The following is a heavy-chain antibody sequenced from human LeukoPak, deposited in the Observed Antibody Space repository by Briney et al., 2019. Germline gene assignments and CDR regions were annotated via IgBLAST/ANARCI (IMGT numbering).Heavy chain of an antibody. CDR3: ARHSGSGSLSRPFDP. Sequence: SETLSLTCSVSGASVTSGGFYWGWLRQPPGKGPEWIATVYYTGSTYYNPSLKSRVTISIDTSRNQFSLRLTSVTATDTAIYHCARHSGSGSLSRPFDPWGQGTLVTVSS. J-gene: IGHJ5*02. CDR2: VYYTGST. D-gene: IGHD3-10*01. V-gene: IGHV4-39*01. CDR1: GASVTSGGFY.